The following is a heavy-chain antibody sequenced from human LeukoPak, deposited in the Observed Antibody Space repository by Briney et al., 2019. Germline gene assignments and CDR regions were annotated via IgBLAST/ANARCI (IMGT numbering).Heavy chain of an antibody. J-gene: IGHJ4*02. D-gene: IGHD3-22*01. Sequence: GGSLRLSCAASGFTFSSYAMSWVRQAPGEGLEWVSAISGSGGSTYYADSVKGRFTISRDNSKNTLYLQMNSLRAEDTAVYYCAKVYVPYYYDSSGYYYDSGFDYWGQGTLVTVSS. CDR1: GFTFSSYA. CDR2: ISGSGGST. V-gene: IGHV3-23*01. CDR3: AKVYVPYYYDSSGYYYDSGFDY.